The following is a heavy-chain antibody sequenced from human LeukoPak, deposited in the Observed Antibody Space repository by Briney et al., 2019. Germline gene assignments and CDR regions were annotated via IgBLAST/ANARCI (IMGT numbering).Heavy chain of an antibody. CDR3: ARGIYDILTGSIYGMDV. V-gene: IGHV4-61*01. J-gene: IGHJ6*04. CDR1: GGSVSRGSYY. Sequence: SETLSLTCTVSGGSVSRGSYYWSWIRQPPGKGLEWIGYIYYSGSTNYNPSLKSRVTISVDTSKNQFSLKLSSVTAADTAVYYCARGIYDILTGSIYGMDVWGKGTTVTVSS. D-gene: IGHD3-9*01. CDR2: IYYSGST.